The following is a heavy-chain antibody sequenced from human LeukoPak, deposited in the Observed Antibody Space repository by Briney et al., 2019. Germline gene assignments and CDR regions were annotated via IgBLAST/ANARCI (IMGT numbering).Heavy chain of an antibody. CDR3: AKAGKKRAEPGDFDY. Sequence: PGRSLRLSCAASGFTFSSYGMYWVRQAPGKGLEWVAVISHDGSNKHHVDSVKGRFTISRDTSKNTLYLQMNSLRVDDTAVYYCAKAGKKRAEPGDFDYWGQGSLVTVS. J-gene: IGHJ4*02. V-gene: IGHV3-30*18. CDR1: GFTFSSYG. CDR2: ISHDGSNK. D-gene: IGHD1-14*01.